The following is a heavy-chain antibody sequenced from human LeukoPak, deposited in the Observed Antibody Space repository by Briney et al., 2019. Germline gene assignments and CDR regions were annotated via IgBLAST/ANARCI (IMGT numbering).Heavy chain of an antibody. CDR1: GGTFSSYA. Sequence: SVKVSCKASGGTFSSYAISWVRQAPGQGLEWMGRIIPIFGTANCAQKFQGRVTITTDESTSTAYMELSSLRSEDTAVYYCARDGAAARTFDYWGQGTLVTVSS. CDR2: IIPIFGTA. D-gene: IGHD6-13*01. CDR3: ARDGAAARTFDY. J-gene: IGHJ4*02. V-gene: IGHV1-69*05.